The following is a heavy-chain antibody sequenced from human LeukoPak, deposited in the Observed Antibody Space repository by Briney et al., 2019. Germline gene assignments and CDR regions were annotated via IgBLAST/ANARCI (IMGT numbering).Heavy chain of an antibody. D-gene: IGHD2-2*01. J-gene: IGHJ3*02. CDR3: ARHITRGYCSSTRCGYAFDI. Sequence: GESLKISCKGSGYSFTSYWIGWVRQMPGKGLEWMGIIYPGDSDTRYSPSFQGQVTISDDKSISTAYLQWSSLKASDTAMYYCARHITRGYCSSTRCGYAFDIWGQGTMVTVSS. CDR2: IYPGDSDT. V-gene: IGHV5-51*01. CDR1: GYSFTSYW.